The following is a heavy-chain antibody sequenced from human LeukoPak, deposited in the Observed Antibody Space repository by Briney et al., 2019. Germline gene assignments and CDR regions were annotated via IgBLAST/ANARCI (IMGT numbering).Heavy chain of an antibody. V-gene: IGHV3-30*04. CDR1: GFTFSSYA. D-gene: IGHD3-22*01. Sequence: PGGSLRLSCAASGFTFSSYAMHWVRQAPGKGLEWVAVISYDGSNKYYADSVKGQFTISRDNSKNTLYLQMNSLRAEDTAVYYCARDHYDSSGYDLMVAFDIWGQGTMVTVSS. CDR3: ARDHYDSSGYDLMVAFDI. CDR2: ISYDGSNK. J-gene: IGHJ3*02.